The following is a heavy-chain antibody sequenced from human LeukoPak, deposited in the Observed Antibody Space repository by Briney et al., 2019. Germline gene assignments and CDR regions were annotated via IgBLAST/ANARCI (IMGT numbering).Heavy chain of an antibody. CDR1: GFSFSNYA. V-gene: IGHV3-33*01. J-gene: IGHJ4*02. D-gene: IGHD3-16*01. CDR3: ARAGAYHFDN. CDR2: IWYDESNE. Sequence: PGGSLRLSCAASGFSFSNYAMHWVRQAPGKGLEWVSVIWYDESNEYYADSVKGRFTISRDNAKNTLYLHMNSLRAEDTAVYYCARAGAYHFDNWGQGTLVTVSS.